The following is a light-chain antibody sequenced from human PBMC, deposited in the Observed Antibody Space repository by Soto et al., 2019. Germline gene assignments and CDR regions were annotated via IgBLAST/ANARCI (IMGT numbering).Light chain of an antibody. CDR1: QSVDSSY. V-gene: IGKV3-20*01. Sequence: ENVLTQSPGTLSLSPGKRATLSCRASQSVDSSYLAWYQQKPGQAPRLLIYGTSSRATGIPDRFSGSGSGTDFTLTINRLEPVDFAVYYCQHYGSLIYTFGQGTKLEIK. J-gene: IGKJ2*01. CDR3: QHYGSLIYT. CDR2: GTS.